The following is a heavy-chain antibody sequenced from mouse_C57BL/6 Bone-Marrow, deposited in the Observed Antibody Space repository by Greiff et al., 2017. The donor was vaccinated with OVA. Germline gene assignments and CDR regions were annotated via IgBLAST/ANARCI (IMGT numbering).Heavy chain of an antibody. D-gene: IGHD2-1*01. Sequence: VQLQQSGAELVRPGASVTLSCKASGYTFTDYEMHWVKQTPVHGLEWIGAIDPETGGTAYNQKFKGKAILTADKSSSTAYMELRSLTSEDSAVYYCASGYYGNSSFAYWGQGTLVTVSA. CDR3: ASGYYGNSSFAY. V-gene: IGHV1-15*01. J-gene: IGHJ3*01. CDR2: IDPETGGT. CDR1: GYTFTDYE.